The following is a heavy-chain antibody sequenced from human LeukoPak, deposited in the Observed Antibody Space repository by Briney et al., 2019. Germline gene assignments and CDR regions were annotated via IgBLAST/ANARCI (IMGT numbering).Heavy chain of an antibody. V-gene: IGHV3-30*04. J-gene: IGHJ3*02. CDR3: ARDTKLGVGATTSYAFDI. CDR1: GFTFSNYA. Sequence: GGSLRLSCAASGFTFSNYAMHWVRQAPGKGLEWVGVIFYDGSMKYYADSVKGRFTISRDNSKNTLYLQMNSLRAEDTAVYYCARDTKLGVGATTSYAFDIWGQGTMVTVSS. D-gene: IGHD1-26*01. CDR2: IFYDGSMK.